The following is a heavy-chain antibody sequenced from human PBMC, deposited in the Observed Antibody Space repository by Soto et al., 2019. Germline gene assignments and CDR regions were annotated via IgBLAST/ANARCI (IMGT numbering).Heavy chain of an antibody. CDR2: IWYDGSNK. J-gene: IGHJ4*02. D-gene: IGHD6-6*01. CDR3: ARDGEEELVVNYFDY. Sequence: GGSLRLSCAASGFTFSSYGMHWVRQAPGKGLEWVAVIWYDGSNKYYADSVKGRFTISRDNSKKTLYLQMNSLRAEDTAVYYCARDGEEELVVNYFDYWGQGTLVTVSS. CDR1: GFTFSSYG. V-gene: IGHV3-33*01.